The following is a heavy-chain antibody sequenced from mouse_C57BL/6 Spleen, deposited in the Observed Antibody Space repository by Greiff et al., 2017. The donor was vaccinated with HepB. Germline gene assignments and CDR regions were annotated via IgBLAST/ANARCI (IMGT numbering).Heavy chain of an antibody. Sequence: QVQLQQSGAELARPGASVKLSCKASGYTFTSYGISWVKQRTGQGLEWIGEIYPRSGNTYYNEKFKGKATLTADKSSSTAYMELRSLSSEDSAVYFCARVDGYLWYFDVWGTGTTGTVSS. CDR3: ARVDGYLWYFDV. J-gene: IGHJ1*03. V-gene: IGHV1-81*01. D-gene: IGHD2-3*01. CDR2: IYPRSGNT. CDR1: GYTFTSYG.